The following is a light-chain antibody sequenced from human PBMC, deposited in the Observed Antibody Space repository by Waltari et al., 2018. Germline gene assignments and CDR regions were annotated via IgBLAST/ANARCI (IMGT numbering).Light chain of an antibody. Sequence: DIQMTQSPSSLSASVGDRVTITCRASESISRYLKWYQQKTGKAPKLLIYDASSLQSGDLSRFSGSGSGTDFTLTISSLQPDDFATYCCQQSHSTPLTFGGGTKVAIK. J-gene: IGKJ4*02. V-gene: IGKV1-39*01. CDR1: ESISRY. CDR3: QQSHSTPLT. CDR2: DAS.